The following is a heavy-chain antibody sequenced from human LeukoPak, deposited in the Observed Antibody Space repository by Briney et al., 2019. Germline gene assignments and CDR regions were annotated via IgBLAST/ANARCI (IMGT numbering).Heavy chain of an antibody. CDR2: INPSGGST. D-gene: IGHD3-22*01. Sequence: ASVKVSCKTSGYTFTNYYIHWVRQAPGQGLEWMGIINPSGGSTNYAQKFQGRVTMTRDTSISTAYMELSRLRSDDTAVYYCARVNYDSSGYYPFDYWGQGTLVTVSS. V-gene: IGHV1-46*01. CDR1: GYTFTNYY. J-gene: IGHJ4*02. CDR3: ARVNYDSSGYYPFDY.